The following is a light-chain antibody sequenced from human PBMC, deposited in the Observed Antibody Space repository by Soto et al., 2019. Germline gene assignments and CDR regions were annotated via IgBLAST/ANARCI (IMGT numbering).Light chain of an antibody. CDR1: QGVXGW. CDR2: NAS. J-gene: IGKJ1*01. Sequence: IRLTQSTSALSASVGDTVTVTCRASQGVXGWLAWYQQKPGEAPKMLTDNASALPRGGPSRLNGSGSGTTFTLTITSLQPDDFDNYYCQQYKRDQGTFGQGTKVDIK. V-gene: IGKV1-5*01. CDR3: QQYKRDQGT.